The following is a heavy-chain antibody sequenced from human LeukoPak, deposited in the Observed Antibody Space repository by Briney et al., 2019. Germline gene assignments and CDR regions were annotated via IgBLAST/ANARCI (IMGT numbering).Heavy chain of an antibody. Sequence: SETLCLTCTVSGASVTTTGYCWAWLRQPPGKALEWIGSIYYNEATFDNLPLTSRVTLSLDHSKSQFSLKLTSVTAADTAVYYCAREDYAFNSYLDFWGEGTAVTVSS. CDR2: IYYNEAT. V-gene: IGHV4-39*07. CDR1: GASVTTTGYC. D-gene: IGHD4-17*01. CDR3: AREDYAFNSYLDF. J-gene: IGHJ6*03.